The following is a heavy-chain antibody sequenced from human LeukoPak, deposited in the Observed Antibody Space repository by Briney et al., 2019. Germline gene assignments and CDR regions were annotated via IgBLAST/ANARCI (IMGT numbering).Heavy chain of an antibody. J-gene: IGHJ6*03. CDR1: GFTFRGYS. D-gene: IGHD2-8*01. Sequence: PGGSLRLSCAASGFTFRGYSMNWVRQAPGKGLEWVSHINSGSSTIYYADSVKGRFTISRDNGKNSLYLQMNSLRAEDTAVYYCAKDRCSNGIGCYYYYMDVWGKGTTVTISS. CDR2: INSGSSTI. V-gene: IGHV3-48*01. CDR3: AKDRCSNGIGCYYYYMDV.